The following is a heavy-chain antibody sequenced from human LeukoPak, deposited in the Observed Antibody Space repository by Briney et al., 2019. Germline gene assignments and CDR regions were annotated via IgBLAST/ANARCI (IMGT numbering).Heavy chain of an antibody. J-gene: IGHJ4*02. V-gene: IGHV3-23*01. CDR2: ISGSGGST. CDR1: GFTFSSYA. D-gene: IGHD4-17*01. CDR3: AKDWNLRSKNGYYFDY. Sequence: GGSLRLSCAASGFTFSSYAMSWVRQAPGKGLEWVSAISGSGGSTYYADSVKGRFTISRDNSKNTLYLQMNSLRAEDTAVYYCAKDWNLRSKNGYYFDYWGQGTLITVSS.